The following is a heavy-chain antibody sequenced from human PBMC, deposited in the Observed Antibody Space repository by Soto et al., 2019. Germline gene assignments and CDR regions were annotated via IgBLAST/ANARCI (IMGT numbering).Heavy chain of an antibody. CDR2: IKPDGSVK. CDR1: GFIFSTYW. D-gene: IGHD4-4*01. J-gene: IGHJ4*02. CDR3: ERDPLRGDDYNFDY. Sequence: PGGSLRLSCAASGFIFSTYWMTWVRQAPGKGLEWVANIKPDGSVKNYVDSVKGRFTISRDNAENSLYLQMNSLRAEDTAVYYCERDPLRGDDYNFDYWGQGTLVTVSS. V-gene: IGHV3-7*01.